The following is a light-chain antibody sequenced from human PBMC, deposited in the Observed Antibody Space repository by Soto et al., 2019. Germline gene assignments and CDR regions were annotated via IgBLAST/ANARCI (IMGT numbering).Light chain of an antibody. CDR1: SRDVGSYNR. CDR2: EVS. V-gene: IGLV2-18*01. Sequence: QSALTQPPSVSGSPGQSVTISCTGTSRDVGSYNRVSWYQQPPGTAPKLMIYEVSNRPSGVPDRFSGSKSGNTASLTISGLQAEDEADYYCSLYTSSSTYVFGTGTQLTV. CDR3: SLYTSSSTYV. J-gene: IGLJ1*01.